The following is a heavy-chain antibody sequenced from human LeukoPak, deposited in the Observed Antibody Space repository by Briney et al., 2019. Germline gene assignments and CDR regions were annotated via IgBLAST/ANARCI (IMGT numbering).Heavy chain of an antibody. D-gene: IGHD4-23*01. CDR3: ATQLATVVRVYY. CDR1: GFTFSSYS. V-gene: IGHV3-21*01. J-gene: IGHJ4*02. CDR2: ISSSSSYI. Sequence: GGSLRLSCAASGFTFSSYSMNWVRQAPGKGLEWVSSISSSSSYIYYADSVKGRFTISRDNAKNSLYLQMSSLRAEDTAVYYCATQLATVVRVYYWGQGTLVTVSS.